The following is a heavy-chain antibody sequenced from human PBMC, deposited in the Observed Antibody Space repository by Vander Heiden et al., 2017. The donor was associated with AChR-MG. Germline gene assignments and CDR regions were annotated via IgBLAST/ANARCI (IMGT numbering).Heavy chain of an antibody. CDR1: GFTFSRPA. CDR2: IGSKANSYAT. V-gene: IGHV3-73*01. J-gene: IGHJ4*02. D-gene: IGHD3-22*01. CDR3: ARGYYDSRGYYDY. Sequence: EVQLVASGGGLVQPGGSLKLSCAASGFTFSRPAMHCVRQAFGQGLEWVGRIGSKANSYATAYAASVEGRFTISRDDSKNTAYLQMNSLKTEDTAVYYCARGYYDSRGYYDYWGQGTLVTVSS.